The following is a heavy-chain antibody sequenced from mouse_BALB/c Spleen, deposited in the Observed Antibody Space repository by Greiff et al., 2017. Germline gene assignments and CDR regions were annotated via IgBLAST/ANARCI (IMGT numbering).Heavy chain of an antibody. CDR2: ISSGGSYT. CDR1: GFTFSSYA. Sequence: EVHLVESGGGLVKPGGSLKLSCAASGFTFSSYAMSWVRLSPEKRLEWVAEISSGGSYTYYPDTVTGRFTISRDNAKNTLYLEMSSLRSEDTAMYYCARAPYYGSSSPYFDYWGQGTTLTVSS. J-gene: IGHJ2*01. V-gene: IGHV5-9-4*01. D-gene: IGHD1-1*01. CDR3: ARAPYYGSSSPYFDY.